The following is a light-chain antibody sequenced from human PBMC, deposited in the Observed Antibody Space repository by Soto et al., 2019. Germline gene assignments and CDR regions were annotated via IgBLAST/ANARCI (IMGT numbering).Light chain of an antibody. CDR3: QSYDSSLRGVV. J-gene: IGLJ2*01. Sequence: QSVLTQPPSVSGAPGQRVTISCPGSSSNIGAGYDVHWYQQLPGTAPKLLIYGNSNRPSGVPDRFSGSKSGTSASLAITGLQAEDEADYYCQSYDSSLRGVVFRGGTKLTVL. V-gene: IGLV1-40*01. CDR2: GNS. CDR1: SSNIGAGYD.